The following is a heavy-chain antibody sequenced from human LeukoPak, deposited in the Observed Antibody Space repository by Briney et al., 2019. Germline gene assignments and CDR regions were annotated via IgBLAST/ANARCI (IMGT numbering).Heavy chain of an antibody. D-gene: IGHD3-22*01. CDR1: GFTFSRHS. J-gene: IGHJ4*02. CDR3: AREYPPRYYYDSSGYLDY. CDR2: ISYNGDST. V-gene: IGHV3-64*04. Sequence: GGSLRLSCSGSGFTFSRHSMHWVRQAPGKGLEYVSAISYNGDSTYYVDSVKGRFTISRDNSKNTLYLQMNSLRAEDTAVYYCAREYPPRYYYDSSGYLDYWGQGTLVTVSS.